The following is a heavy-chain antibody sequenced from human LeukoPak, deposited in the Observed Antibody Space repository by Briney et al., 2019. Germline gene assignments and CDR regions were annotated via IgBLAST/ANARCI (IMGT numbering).Heavy chain of an antibody. D-gene: IGHD1-26*01. V-gene: IGHV3-7*03. CDR1: GFSFSNHC. J-gene: IGHJ4*02. CDR3: ARDGTFRLDC. Sequence: GGSLRLSCAASGFSFSNHCMNWVRQAPGKGLEWVANIKQDGSDKNHVDSVKGRFTISRDNAKNTLYLQMNSLRAEDTALYYCARDGTFRLDCWGQGTLVSVSS. CDR2: IKQDGSDK.